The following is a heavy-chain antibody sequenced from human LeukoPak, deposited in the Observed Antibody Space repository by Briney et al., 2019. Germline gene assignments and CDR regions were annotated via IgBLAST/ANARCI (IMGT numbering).Heavy chain of an antibody. Sequence: SETLSLTCAVSGGSISSGGYSWSWIRQPPGKGLEWIGYIYHSGSTYYNPSLKSRVTISVDRSKNQFSLKVSSVTAADTAAYYCARGGEYLPKNWFDPWGQGTLVTVSS. V-gene: IGHV4-30-2*01. CDR2: IYHSGST. J-gene: IGHJ5*02. CDR3: ARGGEYLPKNWFDP. D-gene: IGHD3-10*01. CDR1: GGSISSGGYS.